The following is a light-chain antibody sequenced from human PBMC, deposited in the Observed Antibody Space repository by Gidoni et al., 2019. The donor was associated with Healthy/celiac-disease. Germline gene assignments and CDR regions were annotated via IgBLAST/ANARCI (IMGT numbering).Light chain of an antibody. Sequence: QSALTQPASVSGSPGQSITISCTGTSSDVGGYNYVSWYQQHPGKAPKLMIYEVSKRPSGVPDRFSGSKSGNTASLTISGLQAEDEADYYCSSYTSSSTPHVVFGGGTKLTVL. V-gene: IGLV2-14*01. CDR1: SSDVGGYNY. CDR3: SSYTSSSTPHVV. CDR2: EVS. J-gene: IGLJ2*01.